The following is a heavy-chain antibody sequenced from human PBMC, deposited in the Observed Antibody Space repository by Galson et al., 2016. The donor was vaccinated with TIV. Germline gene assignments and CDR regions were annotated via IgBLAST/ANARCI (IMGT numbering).Heavy chain of an antibody. CDR3: ARDKMTTTISGSGFDP. J-gene: IGHJ5*01. V-gene: IGHV3-33*01. CDR2: LWHDGKKK. Sequence: SLRLSCAASGFSLSDYGMHWVRQAPGKGLEWVAVLWHDGKKKYYADSVNGRFTISRDHARNTLHLQMNGLRAGDSAVYYCARDKMTTTISGSGFDPWGQGTLVTGSS. CDR1: GFSLSDYG. D-gene: IGHD3-3*02.